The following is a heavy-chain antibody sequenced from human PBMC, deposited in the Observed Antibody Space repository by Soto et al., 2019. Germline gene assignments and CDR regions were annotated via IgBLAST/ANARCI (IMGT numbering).Heavy chain of an antibody. CDR3: TRGESFIAGLYGMDV. Sequence: GGSLRLSCAASGFTFSSYDMHWVRQATGKGLEWVSAIGTAGDTYYPGSVKGRFTISRENAKNSLYLQMNSLRAEDTAVYYYTRGESFIAGLYGMDVWGQGTRVTVSS. CDR1: GFTFSSYD. V-gene: IGHV3-13*01. J-gene: IGHJ6*02. CDR2: IGTAGDT. D-gene: IGHD6-13*01.